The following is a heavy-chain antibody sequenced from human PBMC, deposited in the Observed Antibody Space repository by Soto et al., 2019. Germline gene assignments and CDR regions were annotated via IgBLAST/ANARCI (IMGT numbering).Heavy chain of an antibody. Sequence: QVQLVESGGGVVQPGRSLRLSCAASGFTFSSYGMHWVRQAPGKGLEWVAVISYDGSNKYYADSVKGRFTISRDNSKNKLYLQMNSLRAEDTAVYYCAKESAIFGVVIAYNWFDPWGQGTLVTVSS. J-gene: IGHJ5*02. CDR3: AKESAIFGVVIAYNWFDP. V-gene: IGHV3-30*18. CDR1: GFTFSSYG. D-gene: IGHD3-3*01. CDR2: ISYDGSNK.